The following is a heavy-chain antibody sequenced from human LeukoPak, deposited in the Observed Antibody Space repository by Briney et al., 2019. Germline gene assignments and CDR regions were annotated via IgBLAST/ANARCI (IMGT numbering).Heavy chain of an antibody. CDR1: GFTFSNYW. V-gene: IGHV3-74*01. CDR2: INSDGSST. Sequence: GGSLRLSCAASGFTFSNYWMHWVRQAPGKGLVWVSRINSDGSSTSYADSVKGRFTISRDNAKNTLYLQMNSLRAEDTAVYYCARVSSWLQAEDYFDYWGQGTLVTVSS. J-gene: IGHJ4*02. CDR3: ARVSSWLQAEDYFDY. D-gene: IGHD5-24*01.